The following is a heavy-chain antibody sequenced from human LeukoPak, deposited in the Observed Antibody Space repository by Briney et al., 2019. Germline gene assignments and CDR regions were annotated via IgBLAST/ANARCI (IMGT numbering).Heavy chain of an antibody. CDR2: FDPEDGET. CDR3: ATDRITMVRGVITSYYFDY. D-gene: IGHD3-10*01. V-gene: IGHV1-24*01. CDR1: GYTLTELS. J-gene: IGHJ4*02. Sequence: ASVKGSCKVSGYTLTELSMHWVRQAPGKGLEWMGGFDPEDGETIYAQKFQGRVTMTEDTSTDTAYMELSSLRSEDTAVYYCATDRITMVRGVITSYYFDYWGQGTLVTVSS.